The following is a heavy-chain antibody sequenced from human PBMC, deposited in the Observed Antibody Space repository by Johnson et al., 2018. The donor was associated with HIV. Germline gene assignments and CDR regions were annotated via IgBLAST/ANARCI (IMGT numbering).Heavy chain of an antibody. V-gene: IGHV3-11*04. CDR2: ITSSGSVI. D-gene: IGHD4-23*01. CDR1: GFTFSDYY. J-gene: IGHJ3*02. CDR3: AREATVVMLGYAFDI. Sequence: QVQLVESGGGLVKPGGSLRLSCAASGFTFSDYYMSWIRQAPGKGLEWVSSITSSGSVIHYADSVKGRFTISRDNAKNSLYLQMNSLRAEDTAVYYCAREATVVMLGYAFDICGQGTMVTVSS.